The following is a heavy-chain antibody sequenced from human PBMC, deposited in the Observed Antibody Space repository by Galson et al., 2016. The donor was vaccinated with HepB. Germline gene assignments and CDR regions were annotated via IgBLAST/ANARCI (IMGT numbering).Heavy chain of an antibody. J-gene: IGHJ5*02. V-gene: IGHV4-31*02. CDR3: ARVGLRSRWFDP. D-gene: IGHD5/OR15-5a*01. Sequence: YNPSLKSRVKISLATSKNQFSLNLNSVTAADTAVYYCARVGLRSRWFDPWGQGTLVTVSS.